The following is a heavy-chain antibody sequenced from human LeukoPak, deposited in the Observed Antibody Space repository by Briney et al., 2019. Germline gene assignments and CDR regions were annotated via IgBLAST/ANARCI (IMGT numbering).Heavy chain of an antibody. CDR2: IYYGGSA. Sequence: SETLSLTCTVSGGSITSSGFYWGWIRQPPGKGLEWIGNIYYGGSAYYNPSLKSRVTISVDTSKNQFSLRLSSVTAADTAVYYCARQPNIVVVDNWFDPWGQGTLVAVSS. V-gene: IGHV4-39*07. CDR3: ARQPNIVVVDNWFDP. CDR1: GGSITSSGFY. J-gene: IGHJ5*02. D-gene: IGHD2-15*01.